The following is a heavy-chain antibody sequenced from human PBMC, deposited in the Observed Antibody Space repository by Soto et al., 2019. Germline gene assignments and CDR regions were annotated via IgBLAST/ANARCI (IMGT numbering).Heavy chain of an antibody. CDR2: IDNSGDST. CDR1: GFTFSFYA. V-gene: IGHV3-23*01. D-gene: IGHD3-10*01. Sequence: EVQLLESGGGLVQPGGSLRLSCAASGFTFSFYAMSWVRQAPGKGLEWVSSIDNSGDSTYYANSVKGRFTLSRDDSKNTLYLQMNSLRAEDTAMYYCAKDIFYDSGSYYVFDYWGQGTLVTVSS. CDR3: AKDIFYDSGSYYVFDY. J-gene: IGHJ4*02.